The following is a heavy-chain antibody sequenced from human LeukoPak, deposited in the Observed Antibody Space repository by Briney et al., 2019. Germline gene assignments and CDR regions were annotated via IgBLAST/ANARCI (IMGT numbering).Heavy chain of an antibody. CDR1: GYTFTSYY. Sequence: GASVKVSCKASGYTFTSYYIHWVRQAPGQGLEWMGIINPSGGSTSYAQRFQGRVTMTRDTSTSTVYMELSSLRSEDTAVYYCARNLFYYDFWSGYLPLGYWGQGTLVTVSS. D-gene: IGHD3-3*01. V-gene: IGHV1-46*01. CDR2: INPSGGST. CDR3: ARNLFYYDFWSGYLPLGY. J-gene: IGHJ4*02.